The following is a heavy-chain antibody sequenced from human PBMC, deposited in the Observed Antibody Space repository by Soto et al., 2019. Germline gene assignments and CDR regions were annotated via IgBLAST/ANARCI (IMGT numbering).Heavy chain of an antibody. Sequence: QVQLQESGPGLVKPSQTLPLTCTVSGVSISSGDYYWSWIRQHPGKGLEWIGCVYYGGTTYYNPSLKILIALTVDTSKNQFALKRTAVTAADTAVYYCAPVNPGQWLVNYWGQGTLVTVSS. CDR2: VYYGGTT. D-gene: IGHD6-19*01. CDR1: GVSISSGDYY. J-gene: IGHJ4*02. V-gene: IGHV4-31*01. CDR3: APVNPGQWLVNY.